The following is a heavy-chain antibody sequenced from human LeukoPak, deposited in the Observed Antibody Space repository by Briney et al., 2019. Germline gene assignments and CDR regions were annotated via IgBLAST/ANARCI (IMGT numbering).Heavy chain of an antibody. CDR2: IYYSGST. J-gene: IGHJ6*03. D-gene: IGHD2-8*01. V-gene: IGHV4-61*01. CDR3: ARETRYCTNGVCRYYMDV. CDR1: GGSISSSSYY. Sequence: PSETLSLTCTVSGGSISSSSYYWSWIRQPPGKGLEWIGYIYYSGSTNYNPSLKSRVTISVDTSKNQFSLKLSSVTAADTAVYYCARETRYCTNGVCRYYMDVWGKGTTVTVSS.